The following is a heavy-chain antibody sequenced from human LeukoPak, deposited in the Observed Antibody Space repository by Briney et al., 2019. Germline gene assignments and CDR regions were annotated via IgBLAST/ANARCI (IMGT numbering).Heavy chain of an antibody. CDR3: ARAGPSYYDILTGYPSGPPKNWFDP. Sequence: SETLSLTCAVSGGSISSGGYSWSWIRQPPGKGLEWIGYIYHSGSTYYNPSLKSRVTISVDRSKNQFSLKLSSVTAADTAVYYCARAGPSYYDILTGYPSGPPKNWFDPWGQGTLVTVSS. CDR2: IYHSGST. J-gene: IGHJ5*02. D-gene: IGHD3-9*01. V-gene: IGHV4-30-2*01. CDR1: GGSISSGGYS.